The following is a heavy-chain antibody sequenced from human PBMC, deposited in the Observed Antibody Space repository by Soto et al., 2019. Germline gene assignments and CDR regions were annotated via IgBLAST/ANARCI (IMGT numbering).Heavy chain of an antibody. Sequence: SETLSLTCTVSGGSISSSNYYWGWIRQPPGKGLEWIGTIYYSGNTYYNPSLKSRVTISVDTSKNQFSLKLSSVTAADTAVYYCARQTYDTSGYYYAYYYYGMDVWGQGTTVTVSS. CDR1: GGSISSSNYY. CDR3: ARQTYDTSGYYYAYYYYGMDV. CDR2: IYYSGNT. J-gene: IGHJ6*02. D-gene: IGHD3-22*01. V-gene: IGHV4-39*01.